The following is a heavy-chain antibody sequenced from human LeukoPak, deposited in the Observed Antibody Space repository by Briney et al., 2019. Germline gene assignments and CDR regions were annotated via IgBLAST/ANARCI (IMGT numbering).Heavy chain of an antibody. CDR1: GFTVSSNY. D-gene: IGHD3-10*01. V-gene: IGHV3-66*01. Sequence: GGSLRLSCAASGFTVSSNYMSWVRQAPGKGLEWVSVIYSGGSTYYADSVKGGFTIPRDNSKNTLYLQMNSLRAEDTAVYYCARLAMVRGRLEYFDYWGQGTLVTVSS. CDR3: ARLAMVRGRLEYFDY. CDR2: IYSGGST. J-gene: IGHJ4*02.